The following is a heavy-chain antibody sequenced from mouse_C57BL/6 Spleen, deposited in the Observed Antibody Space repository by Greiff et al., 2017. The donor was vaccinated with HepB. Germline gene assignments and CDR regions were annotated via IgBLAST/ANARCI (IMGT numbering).Heavy chain of an antibody. CDR1: GYTFTDYY. J-gene: IGHJ2*01. CDR2: IFPGSGST. Sequence: QVQLQQSGPELVKPGASVKISCKASGYTFTDYYINWVKQRPGQGLEWIGWIFPGSGSTYYNEKFKGKATLTVDKSSSTAYMVLSRLTSEDSAVYFCARGMVTTEGFDYWGQGTTLTVSS. V-gene: IGHV1-75*01. D-gene: IGHD2-2*01. CDR3: ARGMVTTEGFDY.